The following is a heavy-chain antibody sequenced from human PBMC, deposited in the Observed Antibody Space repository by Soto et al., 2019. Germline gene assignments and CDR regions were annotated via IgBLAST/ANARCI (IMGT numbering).Heavy chain of an antibody. D-gene: IGHD1-26*01. CDR2: IYWDDDI. J-gene: IGHJ4*02. CDR1: GFSLSTTGVG. CDR3: ASLRGSFSSFDH. Sequence: QITLKESGPTLVKPTQTLALTCTFSGFSLSTTGVGVGWIRQPPGKALEWLALIYWDDDIRYSPSLKNRLTITEDTSKNQVVLTMTNINPVDTATYYCASLRGSFSSFDHWGQGTLVTVSS. V-gene: IGHV2-5*02.